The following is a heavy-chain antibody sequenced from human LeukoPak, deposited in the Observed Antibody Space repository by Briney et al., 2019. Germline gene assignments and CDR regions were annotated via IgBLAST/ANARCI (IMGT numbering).Heavy chain of an antibody. CDR1: GYTFTGYY. D-gene: IGHD3-10*01. J-gene: IGHJ3*02. CDR3: ASEGRTYYYGSGSYRDDAFDI. V-gene: IGHV1-2*02. Sequence: ASVKVSCKASGYTFTGYYMHWVRQAPGQGLEWMGWINPNSGGTNYAQKFQGRVTMTRDTSISTAYMELSRLRSDDTAVYYCASEGRTYYYGSGSYRDDAFDIWGQGKMVTVSS. CDR2: INPNSGGT.